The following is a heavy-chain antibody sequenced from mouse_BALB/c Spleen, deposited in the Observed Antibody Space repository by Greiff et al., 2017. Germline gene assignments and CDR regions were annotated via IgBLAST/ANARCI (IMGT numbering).Heavy chain of an antibody. V-gene: IGHV1S81*02. CDR3: GRSDYRYGRGAWFAD. CDR1: GYTFTSYW. CDR2: INTSNGRT. J-gene: IGHJ3*01. Sequence: VQLQQPGAELVKPGASVKLSCKASGYTFTSYWMHWVKQRPGQGLEWIGEINTSNGRTNYNEKFKSKATLTVDKSSSTAYMQLSSLTSEESAVYYCGRSDYRYGRGAWFADWGQGTLVTVSA. D-gene: IGHD2-14*01.